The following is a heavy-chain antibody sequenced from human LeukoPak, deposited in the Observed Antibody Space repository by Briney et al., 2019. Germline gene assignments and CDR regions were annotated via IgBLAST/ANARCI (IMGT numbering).Heavy chain of an antibody. CDR3: ASQRIAAAGMRIARWHNWFDP. V-gene: IGHV3-21*01. Sequence: GGSLRLSCAASGFTFSSYSMNWVRQAPGKGLEWVSSISSSSSYIYYADSVKGRFTISRDNARNSLYLQMNSLRAEDTAVYYCASQRIAAAGMRIARWHNWFDPWGQGTLVTVSS. CDR1: GFTFSSYS. D-gene: IGHD6-13*01. CDR2: ISSSSSYI. J-gene: IGHJ5*02.